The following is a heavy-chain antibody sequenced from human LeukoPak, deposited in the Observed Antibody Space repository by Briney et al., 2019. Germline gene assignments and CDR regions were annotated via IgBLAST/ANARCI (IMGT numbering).Heavy chain of an antibody. V-gene: IGHV1-18*01. J-gene: IGHJ3*02. CDR3: ASPEDYYDSSGYSNDAFDI. CDR2: ISAYNGNT. Sequence: ASVKVSCKASGYTFTSYGISWVRQAPGQGLEWMGWISAYNGNTNYALKLQGRVTMTTDTSTSTAYMELRSLRSDDTAVYYCASPEDYYDSSGYSNDAFDIWGQGTMVTVSS. D-gene: IGHD3-22*01. CDR1: GYTFTSYG.